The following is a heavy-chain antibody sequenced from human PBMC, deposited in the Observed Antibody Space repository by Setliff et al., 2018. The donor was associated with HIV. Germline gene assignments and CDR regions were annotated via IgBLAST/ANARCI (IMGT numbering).Heavy chain of an antibody. CDR2: IDKSGDTI. CDR1: GFTFSDYY. CDR3: GRVALWHPFHYYYLDV. V-gene: IGHV3-11*04. J-gene: IGHJ6*03. Sequence: GESLKISCVASGFTFSDYYMAWIRQAPGRGLEWIAHIDKSGDTIYYADSVEGRFTISRDNAKSSLYLHVNTLRPADTAVYYCGRVALWHPFHYYYLDVWGRGTTVTVSS.